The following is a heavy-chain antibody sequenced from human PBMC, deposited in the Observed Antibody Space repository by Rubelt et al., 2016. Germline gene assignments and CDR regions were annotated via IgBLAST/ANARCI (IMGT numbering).Heavy chain of an antibody. D-gene: IGHD5-12*01. CDR2: IYYSGRT. CDR1: GGLISDYY. CDR3: ACRGGNETDY. J-gene: IGHJ4*02. V-gene: IGHV4-59*05. Sequence: QLQLQESGPRLVRSSDTLSLTCTVSGGLISDYYWNWIRQSPGKGLGWIGSIYYSGRTYYNPSLKSRVTISIDTSKNQFALKLNLMTAADTSVYFCACRGGNETDYWGQGTLVSVSS.